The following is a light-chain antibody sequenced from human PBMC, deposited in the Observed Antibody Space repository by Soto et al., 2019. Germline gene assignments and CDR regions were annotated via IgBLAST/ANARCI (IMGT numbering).Light chain of an antibody. CDR1: QTISTW. V-gene: IGKV1-5*01. CDR2: DAS. J-gene: IGKJ1*01. CDR3: HQYHTYST. Sequence: DIQMTQSPSTLSASVGDRVIITCRASQTISTWVAWYQHKTGKAPTLLIYDASSLESGVPSRFSGGGSGTEFTLTISSLQPDDFATYSCHQYHTYSTFGQGTKVQIK.